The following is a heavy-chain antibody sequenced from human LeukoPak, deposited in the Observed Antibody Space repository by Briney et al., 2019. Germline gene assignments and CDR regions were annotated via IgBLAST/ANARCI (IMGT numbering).Heavy chain of an antibody. Sequence: GGSLRLSCAASGFIFSTYGMHWVRQAPGKGLEWVAVIWYDGSIKYYADSVKDRFTISRDNSKNTLYLQMNSLRAEDTGVYYCASAVGPYDYWGQGTLVTVSS. CDR3: ASAVGPYDY. CDR1: GFIFSTYG. D-gene: IGHD3-10*01. J-gene: IGHJ4*02. V-gene: IGHV3-33*01. CDR2: IWYDGSIK.